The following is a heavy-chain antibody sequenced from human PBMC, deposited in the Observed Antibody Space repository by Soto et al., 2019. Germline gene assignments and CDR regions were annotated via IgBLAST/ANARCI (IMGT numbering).Heavy chain of an antibody. CDR3: AKDTGYSSGWRGDDY. Sequence: EVQLLESGGGLAQPGGSLRLSCAASGFTFSSYAMSWVRQAPGKGLEWVSAISGSGGSTYYADSVKGRFTISRDNSKNTLYLQMNSLRAEDTAVYYCAKDTGYSSGWRGDDYWGQGTLVTVSS. CDR1: GFTFSSYA. D-gene: IGHD6-19*01. CDR2: ISGSGGST. V-gene: IGHV3-23*01. J-gene: IGHJ4*02.